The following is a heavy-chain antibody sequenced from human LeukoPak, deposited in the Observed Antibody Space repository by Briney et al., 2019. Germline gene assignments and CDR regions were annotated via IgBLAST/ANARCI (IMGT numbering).Heavy chain of an antibody. Sequence: AGGSLALSCAASGFTFSSYEMNWVRQAPGKGLEWVSYISSSGSSIHYADSVKGRFTISRDNAKNSLYLQMNSLRAEDTAVYYCASPTHYYDTSGYWPFDYWGQGTLVTVSS. CDR3: ASPTHYYDTSGYWPFDY. V-gene: IGHV3-48*03. D-gene: IGHD3-22*01. CDR1: GFTFSSYE. CDR2: ISSSGSSI. J-gene: IGHJ4*02.